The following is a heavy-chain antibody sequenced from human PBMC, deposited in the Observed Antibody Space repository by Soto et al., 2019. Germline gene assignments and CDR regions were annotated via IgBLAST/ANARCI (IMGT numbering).Heavy chain of an antibody. J-gene: IGHJ5*02. Sequence: QVQLQESGPGLVKPSGTLSLTCAVSGGSISSSNWWSWVRQPPGKGLEWIGEIYHSGSTNYNPSLKIRVTISVDKSKNQFSLKLSSVTAADTAVYYCARDLGGVVVRRLNWFDPWGQGTLVTVSS. CDR3: ARDLGGVVVRRLNWFDP. V-gene: IGHV4-4*02. CDR2: IYHSGST. D-gene: IGHD3-22*01. CDR1: GGSISSSNW.